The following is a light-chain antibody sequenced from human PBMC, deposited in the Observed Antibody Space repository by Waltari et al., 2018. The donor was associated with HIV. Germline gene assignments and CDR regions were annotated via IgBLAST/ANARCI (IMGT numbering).Light chain of an antibody. CDR2: DVD. CDR3: ASFTGDNTVM. V-gene: IGLV2-14*03. CDR1: DTDFSLYKF. J-gene: IGLJ3*02. Sequence: AVTQPASVSGLPGQSTTISCTRYDTDFSLYKFVSWYQQHSGKPPRLILYDVDSRASGVSDRFSGSISGNTASLTISGLRAEDEGHYYCASFTGDNTVMFGGGTEVTVL.